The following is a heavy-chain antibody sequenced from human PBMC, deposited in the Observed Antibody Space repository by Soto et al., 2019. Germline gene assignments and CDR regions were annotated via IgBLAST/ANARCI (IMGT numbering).Heavy chain of an antibody. J-gene: IGHJ4*02. D-gene: IGHD2-15*01. CDR3: ARAGERNVGDVFDY. V-gene: IGHV4-34*01. CDR2: INHSGST. Sequence: SLTCAVYGGSFSGYYWSWIRQPPGKGLEWIGEINHSGSTNYNPSLKSRVTISVDTSKNQFSLKLSSVTAADTAVYYCARAGERNVGDVFDYWGQGTLVTVSS. CDR1: GGSFSGYY.